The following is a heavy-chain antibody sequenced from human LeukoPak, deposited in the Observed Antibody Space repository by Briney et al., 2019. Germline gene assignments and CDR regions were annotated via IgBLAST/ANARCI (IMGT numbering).Heavy chain of an antibody. CDR1: GYSFTDYY. J-gene: IGHJ4*02. V-gene: IGHV1-2*02. CDR2: ISPRSGDT. D-gene: IGHD3-10*01. CDR3: ARGREIHGGSDTKLDDY. Sequence: GASVTVSFKASGYSFTDYYMHWVRQAPGQGLEWMGWISPRSGDTSYAQKFQVRVTMTRDTSINTVDMDLSGLTSDDTAVFYCARGREIHGGSDTKLDDYWGQGTLVTVSS.